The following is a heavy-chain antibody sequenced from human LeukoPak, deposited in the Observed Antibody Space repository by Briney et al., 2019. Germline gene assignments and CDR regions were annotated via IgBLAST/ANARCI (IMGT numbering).Heavy chain of an antibody. CDR1: GGSLSGNHYY. CDR2: FYYSGST. J-gene: IGHJ2*01. Sequence: SETLSLTCTVSGGSLSGNHYYCGWSRQPPRKGLEWVGSFYYSGSTYYNPSLKSGATISVDTSKNYFSLKVSSVTAADTAVYYCAREPGGTYYDSSGHPVYWFFDLWGRGTLATVSS. D-gene: IGHD3-22*01. CDR3: AREPGGTYYDSSGHPVYWFFDL. V-gene: IGHV4-39*02.